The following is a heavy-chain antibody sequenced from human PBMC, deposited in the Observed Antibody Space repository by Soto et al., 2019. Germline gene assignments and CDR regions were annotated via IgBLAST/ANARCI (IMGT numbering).Heavy chain of an antibody. CDR1: GGSISSGGYS. CDR3: ARAPYSYGLDY. J-gene: IGHJ4*02. V-gene: IGHV4-30-2*01. CDR2: IYHSGST. Sequence: QLQLQESGSGLVKPSQTLSLTCAVSGGSISSGGYSWSWIRQPPGKGLEWIGYIYHSGSTYYNPSLKSXXTXSXXRSKNQFSLKLSSVTAADTAVYYCARAPYSYGLDYWGQGTLVTVSS. D-gene: IGHD5-18*01.